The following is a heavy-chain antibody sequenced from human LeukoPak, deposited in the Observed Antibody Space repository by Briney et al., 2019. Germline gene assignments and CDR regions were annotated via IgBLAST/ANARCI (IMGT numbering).Heavy chain of an antibody. J-gene: IGHJ6*03. V-gene: IGHV3-7*01. CDR2: FKQDVSEK. Sequence: PGGSLRLSCAASGFTFSSYWMSWVRQAPGKGLEGVANFKQDVSEKYYVDSVKGRFTISRDNAKNSLYLQMNSLRAEDTAVYYCARESRGYDILTGKYHRGYYSYYMDVWGKGTTVTVSS. CDR1: GFTFSSYW. CDR3: ARESRGYDILTGKYHRGYYSYYMDV. D-gene: IGHD3-9*01.